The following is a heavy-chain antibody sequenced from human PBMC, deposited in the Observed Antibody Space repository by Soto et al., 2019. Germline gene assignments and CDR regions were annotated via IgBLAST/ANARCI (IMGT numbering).Heavy chain of an antibody. CDR2: IFHSGST. CDR3: ARVYSGSYSDY. CDR1: GGSIRSNNR. J-gene: IGHJ4*02. V-gene: IGHV4-4*02. Sequence: PSETLSLTCAVSGGSIRSNNRWSWVCQPPGKGLEWIGEIFHSGSTNYNPSLKTRVTISVDKSKNQFSLKLSSVTAADTAVYYCARVYSGSYSDYWGQGTLVTVSS. D-gene: IGHD1-26*01.